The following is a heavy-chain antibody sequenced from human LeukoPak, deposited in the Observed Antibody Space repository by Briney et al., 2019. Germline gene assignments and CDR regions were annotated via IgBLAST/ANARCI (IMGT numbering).Heavy chain of an antibody. CDR2: IYHSGST. D-gene: IGHD6-6*01. CDR3: ARVGSSSSSSWGVFDY. J-gene: IGHJ4*02. Sequence: SETLSLTCAVSGGSISNNNWWSWVRQPPGKGLEWIGEIYHSGSTNYNPSLKSRVTISVDKSKNQFSLKLSSVTAADTAVYYCARVGSSSSSSWGVFDYWGQGTLVTVSS. CDR1: GGSISNNNW. V-gene: IGHV4-4*02.